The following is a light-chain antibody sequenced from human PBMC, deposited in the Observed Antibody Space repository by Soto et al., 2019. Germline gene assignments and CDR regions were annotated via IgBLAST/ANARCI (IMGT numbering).Light chain of an antibody. Sequence: DIVLTQSPLSLPVTPGEPASISCRSSQSLLHSNGYNYLDWYLQKPGPSSQLLSYVGSNRASGVPYSCSGSGSGTYFTLKISRVEADHVGYYYRLQALQPNTFGQGTQLEIK. CDR2: VGS. J-gene: IGKJ2*01. V-gene: IGKV2-28*01. CDR1: QSLLHSNGYNY. CDR3: LQALQPNT.